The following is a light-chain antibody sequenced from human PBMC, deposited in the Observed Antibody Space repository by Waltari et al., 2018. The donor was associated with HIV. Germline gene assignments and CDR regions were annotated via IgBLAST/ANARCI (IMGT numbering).Light chain of an antibody. CDR3: ATWDDSLNGWV. Sequence: QSVLTQPPSASGTPGQRVTISCSGSSSTLANNTLNRYQQLPGTAPKLLIYTNNQRPSGVPARFSGSKSGTSASLAISGLQSDDDADYYCATWDDSLNGWVFGGGTRLTVL. CDR1: SSTLANNT. J-gene: IGLJ3*02. CDR2: TNN. V-gene: IGLV1-44*01.